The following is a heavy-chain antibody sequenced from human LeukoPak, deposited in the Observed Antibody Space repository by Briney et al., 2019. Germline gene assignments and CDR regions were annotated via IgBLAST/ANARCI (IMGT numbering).Heavy chain of an antibody. CDR2: IKKDGSEK. CDR3: ASDREYYYGSGSFDH. CDR1: GFTFSSYW. J-gene: IGHJ5*02. V-gene: IGHV3-7*04. D-gene: IGHD3-10*01. Sequence: ESGGSLRLSCAASGFTFSSYWMSWVRQAPGKGLEWVASIKKDGSEKYYVDSVKGRFTISRDNAKNSLYLQMNSLRAEDTAVYYCASDREYYYGSGSFDHWGQGTLVTVSS.